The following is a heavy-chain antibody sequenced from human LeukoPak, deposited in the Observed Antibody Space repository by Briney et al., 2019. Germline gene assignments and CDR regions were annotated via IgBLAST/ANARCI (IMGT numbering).Heavy chain of an antibody. Sequence: SETLSLTCTVSGGSISSRYWSWIRQSPGKGLEWIGYIYYGGSTNYNPSLKSRVTISVDTSKNHFSLKLSSVTAADTAVYYCARGWTYVDYWGQGTLVTVSS. D-gene: IGHD3/OR15-3a*01. CDR3: ARGWTYVDY. J-gene: IGHJ4*02. CDR1: GGSISSRY. V-gene: IGHV4-59*11. CDR2: IYYGGST.